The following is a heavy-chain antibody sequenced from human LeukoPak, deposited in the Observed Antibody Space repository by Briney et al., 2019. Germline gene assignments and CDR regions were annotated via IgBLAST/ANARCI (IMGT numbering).Heavy chain of an antibody. CDR2: IYTSGST. J-gene: IGHJ4*02. D-gene: IGHD1-26*01. CDR3: ARENSGSYREFDY. CDR1: GGSISSYY. Sequence: PSETLSLTCTVSGGSISSYYWSWIRQPAGKGLEWIGRIYTSGSTNYNASLKSRVSVSVDTSKNQFSLKLSSVTAADTAVFYRARENSGSYREFDYWGQGTLVTVSS. V-gene: IGHV4-4*07.